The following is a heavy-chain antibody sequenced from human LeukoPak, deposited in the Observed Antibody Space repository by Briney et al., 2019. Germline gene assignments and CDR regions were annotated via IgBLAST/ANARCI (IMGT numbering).Heavy chain of an antibody. CDR1: GFTFSTFW. V-gene: IGHV3-7*01. J-gene: IGHJ6*04. CDR2: IKQDGSEK. CDR3: AELGITMIGGV. Sequence: GGSLRLSCAASGFTFSTFWMSWVRQAPGKGLEWVAKIKQDGSEKYYVDSVKGRFTISRDNAKNSLYLQMNSLRAEDTAVYYCAELGITMIGGVWGKGTTVTISS. D-gene: IGHD3-10*02.